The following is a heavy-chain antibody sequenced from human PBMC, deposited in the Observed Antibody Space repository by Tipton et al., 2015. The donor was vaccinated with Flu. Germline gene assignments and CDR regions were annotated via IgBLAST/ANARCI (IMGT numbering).Heavy chain of an antibody. CDR3: ARDGRPRYFDWLFQKGYGMDV. Sequence: SLRLSCAASGFTFSSYAMHWVRQAPGKGLEWVAVISYDGSNKYYADSVKGRFTISRDNSKNTLYLQMNSLRAEDTAVYYCARDGRPRYFDWLFQKGYGMDVWGQGP. CDR2: ISYDGSNK. CDR1: GFTFSSYA. D-gene: IGHD3-9*01. V-gene: IGHV3-30*04. J-gene: IGHJ6*02.